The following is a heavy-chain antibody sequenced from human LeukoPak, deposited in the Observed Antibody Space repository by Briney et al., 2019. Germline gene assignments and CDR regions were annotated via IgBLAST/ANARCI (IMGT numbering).Heavy chain of an antibody. V-gene: IGHV3-23*01. Sequence: GGSLRLFCAASGFTFSSYGMSWIRQAPGKGLEGVSTISGDGGGTYYADSVKGRFTISRDNSQNTLFLQMNSLRADDTAVYYCAKGGGGYLDYWGQGALVTVSS. CDR1: GFTFSSYG. CDR3: AKGGGGYLDY. J-gene: IGHJ4*02. CDR2: ISGDGGGT.